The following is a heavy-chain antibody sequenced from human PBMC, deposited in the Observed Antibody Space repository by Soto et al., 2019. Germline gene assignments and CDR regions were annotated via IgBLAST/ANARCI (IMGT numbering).Heavy chain of an antibody. V-gene: IGHV4-31*01. CDR1: GGSVNNADYF. CDR3: ARDADYGGSRGGMDV. D-gene: IGHD4-17*01. J-gene: IGHJ6*02. Sequence: QVRLEESGPGLVKPSETLSLICSVSGGSVNNADYFWSWIRHHPENGLEWIGYIYYSGSTRYNPSLKTLATLSIDTSKNQFSLRLNSVTVADTAVYFCARDADYGGSRGGMDVWGRGTTVTVSS. CDR2: IYYSGST.